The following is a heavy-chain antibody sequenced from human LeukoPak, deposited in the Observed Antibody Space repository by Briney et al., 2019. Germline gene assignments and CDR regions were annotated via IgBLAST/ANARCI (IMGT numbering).Heavy chain of an antibody. J-gene: IGHJ4*02. CDR1: GGSISSYY. D-gene: IGHD4-17*01. CDR3: ARADYGAGFDY. CDR2: IYYSGST. Sequence: SETLSLTFTVSGGSISSYYWSWIRQPPGKGLEWIGYIYYSGSTNYNPSLKSRVTISVDTSKNQFSLKLSSVTAADTAVYYCARADYGAGFDYWGQGTLVTVSS. V-gene: IGHV4-59*01.